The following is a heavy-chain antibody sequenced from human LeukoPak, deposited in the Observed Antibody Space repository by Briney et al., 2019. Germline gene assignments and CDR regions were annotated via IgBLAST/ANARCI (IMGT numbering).Heavy chain of an antibody. V-gene: IGHV4-59*08. CDR2: IYXXGST. Sequence: SETLSLTCTVSGGSISSYYWSWIRQPPXXXXXWIGYIYXXGSTNYNPSLKSRVTISVDTSKNQFSLKLSSVTAADTAVYYCARGSRYYDFWSGFKNAFDIWGQGTMVTVSS. CDR3: ARGSRYYDFWSGFKNAFDI. D-gene: IGHD3-3*01. J-gene: IGHJ3*02. CDR1: GGSISSYY.